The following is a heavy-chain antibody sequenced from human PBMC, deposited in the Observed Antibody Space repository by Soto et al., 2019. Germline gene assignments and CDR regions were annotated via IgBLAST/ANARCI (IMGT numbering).Heavy chain of an antibody. D-gene: IGHD6-19*01. CDR1: GGSFTGYY. CDR3: ARARLIGNSGWENFDY. Sequence: QVQLQQWGAGLLKPSETLSLTCAVYGGSFTGYYWSWIRQPPGKGLEWIGEINHSGSTNYNPSLKSRVTISVDTSKNQFSLKLTSVTAADTAVYYGARARLIGNSGWENFDYWGQGTLVIVSS. CDR2: INHSGST. V-gene: IGHV4-34*01. J-gene: IGHJ4*02.